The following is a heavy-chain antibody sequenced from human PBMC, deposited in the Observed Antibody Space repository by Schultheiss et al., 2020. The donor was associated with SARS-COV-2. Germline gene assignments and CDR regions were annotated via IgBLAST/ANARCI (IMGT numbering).Heavy chain of an antibody. V-gene: IGHV4-59*01. CDR2: IYYSGTT. J-gene: IGHJ6*02. CDR3: ARDRGGEWTAVGVMDA. D-gene: IGHD3-16*01. Sequence: SETLSLTCTVSGGSISSYYWNWIRQPPGKGLEWIGFIYYSGTTRYNPSLKSRVTISVDTSKNQFSLKLTSVTPADTAVYYCARDRGGEWTAVGVMDAWGQGTTVTVSS. CDR1: GGSISSYY.